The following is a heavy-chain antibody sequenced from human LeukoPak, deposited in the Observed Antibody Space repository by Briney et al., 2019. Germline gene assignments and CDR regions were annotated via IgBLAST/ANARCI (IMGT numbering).Heavy chain of an antibody. CDR3: AEGRPGGWYEPFGY. D-gene: IGHD2-15*01. V-gene: IGHV3-30*02. CDR1: GFTFSSYG. J-gene: IGHJ4*02. CDR2: IRYDGSKK. Sequence: SGGSLRLSCAASGFTFSSYGMHWVRQAPGKGLECVAFIRYDGSKKYHADSVKGRFTISRDNAKNSLYLQMNSLRVEDTAVYYFAEGRPGGWYEPFGYWGPGTLVTGTS.